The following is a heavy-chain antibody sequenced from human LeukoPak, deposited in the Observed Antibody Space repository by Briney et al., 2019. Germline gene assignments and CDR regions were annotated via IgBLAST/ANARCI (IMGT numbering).Heavy chain of an antibody. CDR3: ARVGWVVVPAAMLFPPSWFDP. V-gene: IGHV4-30-4*01. D-gene: IGHD2-2*01. J-gene: IGHJ5*02. CDR1: GGSISSGDYY. Sequence: PSQTLSLTCTVSGGSISSGDYYWSWIRQPPGKGLEWIGYIYYSVSTYYNPSLKSRVTISVDTSKNQFSLKLSSVTAADTAVYYCARVGWVVVPAAMLFPPSWFDPWGQGTLVTVSS. CDR2: IYYSVST.